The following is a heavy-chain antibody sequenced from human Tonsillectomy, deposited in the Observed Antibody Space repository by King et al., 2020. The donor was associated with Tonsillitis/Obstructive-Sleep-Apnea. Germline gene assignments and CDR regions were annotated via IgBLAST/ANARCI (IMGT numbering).Heavy chain of an antibody. J-gene: IGHJ3*02. CDR2: INHSGST. D-gene: IGHD3-10*01. CDR3: ARVPNVSSMVRARRAFDI. Sequence: VQLQQWGAGLLKPSETLSLTCAVYGGSFSGYYWSWIRQPPGKGLEWIGEINHSGSTNYNPSLKSRVTISVDTSKNQFSLKLSSVTAADTAVYYCARVPNVSSMVRARRAFDIWGQGTMVTVSS. CDR1: GGSFSGYY. V-gene: IGHV4-34*01.